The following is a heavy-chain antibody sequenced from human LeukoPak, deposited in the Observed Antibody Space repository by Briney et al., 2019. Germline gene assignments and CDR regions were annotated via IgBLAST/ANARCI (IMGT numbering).Heavy chain of an antibody. CDR1: GFTFNKFP. Sequence: PGRSLRLSCAASGFTFNKFPMHWVRQAPGKGLEWMAAVSSDGNIKNYADSVKGRFTISRGNSKNTLYLQMNSLGPEDAAVYYCARGDGGEVDHWGQRTLVTVSS. CDR2: VSSDGNIK. D-gene: IGHD3-16*01. J-gene: IGHJ4*02. CDR3: ARGDGGEVDH. V-gene: IGHV3-30-3*01.